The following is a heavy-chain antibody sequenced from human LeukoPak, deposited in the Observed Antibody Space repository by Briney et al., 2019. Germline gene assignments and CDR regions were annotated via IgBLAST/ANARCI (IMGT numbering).Heavy chain of an antibody. CDR2: IYYTGIT. J-gene: IGHJ6*03. CDR1: GGSIGISGYY. V-gene: IGHV4-39*07. Sequence: SETLSLTCTVSGGSIGISGYYWGWIRQPPGKGLEWIGSIYYTGITYYKPSLRSRVTISVDTSKNQFSLKLSSVTAADTAVYYCARETSQKGAHYMDVWGKGTTVTISS. CDR3: ARETSQKGAHYMDV. D-gene: IGHD3-16*01.